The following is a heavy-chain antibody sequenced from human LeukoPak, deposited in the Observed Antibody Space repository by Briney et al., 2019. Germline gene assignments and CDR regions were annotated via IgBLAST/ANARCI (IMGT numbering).Heavy chain of an antibody. Sequence: ASVKVSCKVSGYTLTELSMHWVRQAPGKGLEWMGGFDPEDGETIYAQKFQGRVTMTEDTSTSTAYMELRSLRSDDTAVYYCARDPSINYYDSRGYFDYWGQGTLVTVSS. CDR3: ARDPSINYYDSRGYFDY. CDR2: FDPEDGET. V-gene: IGHV1-24*01. D-gene: IGHD3-22*01. J-gene: IGHJ4*02. CDR1: GYTLTELS.